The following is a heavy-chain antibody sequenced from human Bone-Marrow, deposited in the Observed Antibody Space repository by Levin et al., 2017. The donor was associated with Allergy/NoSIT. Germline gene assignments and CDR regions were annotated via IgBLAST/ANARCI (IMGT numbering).Heavy chain of an antibody. CDR1: GYTFTNYY. V-gene: IGHV5-51*01. CDR2: VAPGDSET. J-gene: IGHJ5*02. D-gene: IGHD1-26*01. CDR3: ARGGRKAPKEVTSSLSLGSSHLFVT. Sequence: GGSLRLSCNVSGYTFTNYYIAWVRQMPGKGLEWMGIVAPGDSETRYSPSFQGQVTISVDKSINTAYLHWSSLKASDTGMYYCARGGRKAPKEVTSSLSLGSSHLFVTWGQGTLVTVSS.